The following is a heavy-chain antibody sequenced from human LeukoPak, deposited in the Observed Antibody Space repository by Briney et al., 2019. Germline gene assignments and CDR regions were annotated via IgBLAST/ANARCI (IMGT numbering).Heavy chain of an antibody. Sequence: PGGSLRLSCAASGFTFSGSAMHWVRQASGKGLEWVGRIRSKANSYATAYAASVKGRFTISRDDSKNTAYLQMNSLKTEDTAVYYCTRHGDPYYYDSSEPHWGQGTLVTVSS. CDR3: TRHGDPYYYDSSEPH. J-gene: IGHJ4*02. D-gene: IGHD3-22*01. V-gene: IGHV3-73*01. CDR1: GFTFSGSA. CDR2: IRSKANSYAT.